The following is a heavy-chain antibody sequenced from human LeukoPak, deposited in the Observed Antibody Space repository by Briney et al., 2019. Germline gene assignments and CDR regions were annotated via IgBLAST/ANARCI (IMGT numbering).Heavy chain of an antibody. CDR3: ARDLGYCTNGVCHTRFDY. V-gene: IGHV1-8*01. D-gene: IGHD2-8*01. Sequence: ASVKVSCKASGYTFTSYDINWVRQATGQGLEWMGWMNPNSGNTGYAQKFQGRVTMTRNTSISTAYMELSSLRSEDTAVYYCARDLGYCTNGVCHTRFDYWGQGALVTVSS. J-gene: IGHJ4*02. CDR2: MNPNSGNT. CDR1: GYTFTSYD.